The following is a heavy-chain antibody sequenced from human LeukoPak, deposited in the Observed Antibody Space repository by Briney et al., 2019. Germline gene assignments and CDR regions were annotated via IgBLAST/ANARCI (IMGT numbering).Heavy chain of an antibody. CDR1: GFPFSSYW. Sequence: GGSLRLSCAASGFPFSSYWMSWVRQAPGKGLEWVAVISYDGSNKYYADSVKGRFTISRDNSKNTLYLQMNSLRAEDTAVYYCARDGPDCSGGSCYSSGYFDYWGQGTLVTVSS. D-gene: IGHD2-15*01. CDR3: ARDGPDCSGGSCYSSGYFDY. J-gene: IGHJ4*02. CDR2: ISYDGSNK. V-gene: IGHV3-30-3*01.